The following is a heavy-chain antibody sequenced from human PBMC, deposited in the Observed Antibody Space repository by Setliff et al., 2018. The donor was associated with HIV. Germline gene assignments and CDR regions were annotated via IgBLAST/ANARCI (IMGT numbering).Heavy chain of an antibody. J-gene: IGHJ6*03. CDR1: GFTFSNYA. D-gene: IGHD2-15*01. Sequence: GGSLRLSCAASGFTFSNYAMNWVRQAPGKRLEWVSSITLDGARTYYADSVKGRFTISRDNSKNTLYLQMNSLRAEDTAVYYCAKVEREYCSGGSCYRAYYYYCYMDVWGKGTTVTVSS. CDR3: AKVEREYCSGGSCYRAYYYYCYMDV. CDR2: ITLDGART. V-gene: IGHV3-23*01.